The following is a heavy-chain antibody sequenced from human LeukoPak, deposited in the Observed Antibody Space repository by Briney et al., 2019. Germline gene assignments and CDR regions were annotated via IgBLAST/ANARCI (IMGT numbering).Heavy chain of an antibody. CDR1: GGSFSNYY. Sequence: SETLSLACAVYGGSFSNYYWTWIRQTPGRGHEWIGESSHTGDITNYSPSLKSRATISVDSSKKQFSLKVTSVTAADTGIYYCARVPDVTARPCDIWGPGTVVTVSS. D-gene: IGHD1-1*01. J-gene: IGHJ4*02. CDR2: SSHTGDIT. V-gene: IGHV4-34*01. CDR3: ARVPDVTARPCDI.